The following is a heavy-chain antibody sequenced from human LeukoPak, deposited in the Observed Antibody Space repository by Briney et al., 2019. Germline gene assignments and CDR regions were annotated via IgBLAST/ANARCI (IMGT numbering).Heavy chain of an antibody. CDR1: GGSINSRSHY. CDR3: ARLPTGTRYGMDV. CDR2: IYYSGST. V-gene: IGHV4-39*01. J-gene: IGHJ6*02. Sequence: PSETLSLTCIVSGGSINSRSHYWGWIRQPPGKGLEWIGNIYYSGSTYYNPSLKSRVTISIDTSKNQFSLKLSSVTATDTAVYYCARLPTGTRYGMDVWGQGTTVTVSS. D-gene: IGHD1-14*01.